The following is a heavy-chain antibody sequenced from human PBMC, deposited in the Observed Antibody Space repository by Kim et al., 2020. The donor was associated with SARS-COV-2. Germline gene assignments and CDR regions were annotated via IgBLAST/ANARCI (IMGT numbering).Heavy chain of an antibody. J-gene: IGHJ4*02. CDR2: IYSGGST. CDR3: ARDPGDDGEGDY. Sequence: GGSLRLSCAASGFTVSSNYMSWVRQAPGKGLEWVSVIYSGGSTYYADSVKGRFTISRDNSKNTLYLQMNSLRAEDTTVYYCARDPGDDGEGDYWGQGTLVTVSS. D-gene: IGHD4-17*01. CDR1: GFTVSSNY. V-gene: IGHV3-53*01.